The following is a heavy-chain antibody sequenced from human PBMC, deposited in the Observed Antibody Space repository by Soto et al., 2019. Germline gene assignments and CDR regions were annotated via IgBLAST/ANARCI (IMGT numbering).Heavy chain of an antibody. Sequence: QVQLQESGPRLVKPSGTLSLTCTVSGGSITNSNWWSWVRLPPAKGLEWIGDIYHAGSTKYNPSLGRRVTMSVDTSNNQFALTLPSVTAADTAVYFCARGPPIVGNTTPLDSWGQGTLVTVS. CDR2: IYHAGST. J-gene: IGHJ4*02. CDR3: ARGPPIVGNTTPLDS. D-gene: IGHD1-26*01. V-gene: IGHV4-4*02. CDR1: GGSITNSNW.